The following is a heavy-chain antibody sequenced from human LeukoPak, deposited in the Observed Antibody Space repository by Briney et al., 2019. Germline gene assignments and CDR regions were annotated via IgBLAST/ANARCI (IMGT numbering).Heavy chain of an antibody. Sequence: SETLSLTCAVSGYSISGGYYWGWIRQPPGKGLEWIGSIYHSGSTYYNPSLKSRVTISVDTSKNQFSLKLSSVTAADTAVYYCARRDWGLNFDYWGQGTLVTVSS. CDR2: IYHSGST. D-gene: IGHD7-27*01. J-gene: IGHJ4*02. V-gene: IGHV4-38-2*01. CDR1: GYSISGGYY. CDR3: ARRDWGLNFDY.